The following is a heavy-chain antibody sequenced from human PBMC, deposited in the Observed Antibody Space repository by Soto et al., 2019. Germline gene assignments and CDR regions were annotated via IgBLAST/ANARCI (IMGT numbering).Heavy chain of an antibody. J-gene: IGHJ5*02. CDR2: IYHSGSA. V-gene: IGHV4-38-2*01. CDR3: ARVRIFEYWFDP. D-gene: IGHD3-3*01. CDR1: GYSISGGFY. Sequence: NPSETLSLTCDVSGYSISGGFYWGWIRQPPAKGLVWIANIYHSGSAYYTPSLKTRLTTSVDTTNNQISPRLNSVTAADTAVYFCARVRIFEYWFDPWGQGILVTVSS.